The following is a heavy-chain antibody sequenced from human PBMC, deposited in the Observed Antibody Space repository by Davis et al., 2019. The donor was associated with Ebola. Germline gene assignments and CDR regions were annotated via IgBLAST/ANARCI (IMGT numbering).Heavy chain of an antibody. CDR2: ISAYNGNT. V-gene: IGHV1-18*04. J-gene: IGHJ5*02. CDR1: GYTFTHYG. Sequence: AASVKVSCKASGYTFTHYGINWVRQAPGQGLEWMGWISAYNGNTNYAQKLQGRVTMTTDTSTSTAYMELRSLRSDDTAVYYCARESSYSSGWSSFWFDPWGQGTLLTVSS. D-gene: IGHD6-19*01. CDR3: ARESSYSSGWSSFWFDP.